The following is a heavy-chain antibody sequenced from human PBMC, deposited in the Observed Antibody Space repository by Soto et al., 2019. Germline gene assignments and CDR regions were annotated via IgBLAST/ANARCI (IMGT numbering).Heavy chain of an antibody. D-gene: IGHD4-17*01. Sequence: PXETLSLTCAVHGGSFSGYYWDWIRQPPGKGLEWIGEVNHGGTSYYNPSLKSRAIISVDTSKNQFSLKLTSVTAEDTALYFCASLAVLRSGDLFHGLYVWGQGTTVPVSS. CDR3: ASLAVLRSGDLFHGLYV. J-gene: IGHJ6*02. CDR1: GGSFSGYY. CDR2: VNHGGTS. V-gene: IGHV4-34*01.